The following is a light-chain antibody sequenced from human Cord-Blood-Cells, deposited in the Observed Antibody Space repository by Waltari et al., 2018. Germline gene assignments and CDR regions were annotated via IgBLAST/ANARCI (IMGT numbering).Light chain of an antibody. V-gene: IGLV2-8*01. CDR2: EVS. Sequence: QSALTPPPSASGSPGQSVTISCTGTSSDGGGYNYVYWYQQHPGKAPKLMIYEVSKRPSGVPYRFSVSKSGNAASLTVSGLQAEDEADYYCSSYAGSNNLVFGGGTKLTVL. J-gene: IGLJ2*01. CDR1: SSDGGGYNY. CDR3: SSYAGSNNLV.